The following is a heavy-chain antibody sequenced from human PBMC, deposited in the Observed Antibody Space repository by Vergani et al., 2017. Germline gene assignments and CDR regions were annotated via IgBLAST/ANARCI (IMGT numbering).Heavy chain of an antibody. V-gene: IGHV4-34*01. J-gene: IGHJ6*03. CDR2: IYPSGNT. Sequence: QVQLQQWGAGLLKPSETLSLTCAVYGGSFSGYYWDWIRQPPGKGLEWIGSIYPSGNTYYNPSLNSRLTMSVDTSKNQFSLKLNSMTAADTAVYYCARQKDYYMDVWGKGATVTVS. CDR3: ARQKDYYMDV. CDR1: GGSFSGYY.